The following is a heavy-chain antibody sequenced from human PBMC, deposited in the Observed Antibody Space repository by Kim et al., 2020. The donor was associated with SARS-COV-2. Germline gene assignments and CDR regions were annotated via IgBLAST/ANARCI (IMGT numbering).Heavy chain of an antibody. V-gene: IGHV1-18*01. J-gene: IGHJ6*02. D-gene: IGHD2-21*02. CDR2: IGAYNGMS. Sequence: ASVKVSCKASGYTFAAYGISWVRQARGHGLEWMGGIGAYNGMSDYGQTFHDRITMTTDISSSTAYLEVRSLRSDDTAIYYCARGGRGDHFYNGMDVWGQGTAVIVSS. CDR3: ARGGRGDHFYNGMDV. CDR1: GYTFAAYG.